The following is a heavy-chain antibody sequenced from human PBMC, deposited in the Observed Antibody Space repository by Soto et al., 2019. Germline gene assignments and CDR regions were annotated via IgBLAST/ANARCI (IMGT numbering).Heavy chain of an antibody. J-gene: IGHJ5*02. CDR1: GGSFSGYY. V-gene: IGHV4-34*01. CDR2: INHSGST. CDR3: ARESSLTLITNFYHWLDP. Sequence: SETLSLTCAVYGGSFSGYYWSWIRQPPGKGLEWIGEINHSGSTNYNPSLKSRVTISVDTSKNQFSLKLSSVTAADTAVYYCARESSLTLITNFYHWLDPCGQGPLVTVYS. D-gene: IGHD2-2*01.